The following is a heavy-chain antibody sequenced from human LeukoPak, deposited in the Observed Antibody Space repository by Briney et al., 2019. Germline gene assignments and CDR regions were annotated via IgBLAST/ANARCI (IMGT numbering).Heavy chain of an antibody. CDR3: ARRIVPAAFGY. CDR2: IYYSGST. J-gene: IGHJ4*02. Sequence: SETLSLTCTVSGGSISSSSYYWGWIRQPPGKGLEWIGSIYYSGSTYYNPSLKSRVTISVDTSKNQFSLKLSSVTAADTAVYYCARRIVPAAFGYWGQGTLVTVSS. D-gene: IGHD2-2*01. V-gene: IGHV4-39*01. CDR1: GGSISSSSYY.